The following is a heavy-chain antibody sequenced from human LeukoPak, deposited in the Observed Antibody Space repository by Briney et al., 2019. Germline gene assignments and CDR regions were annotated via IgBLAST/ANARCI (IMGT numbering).Heavy chain of an antibody. J-gene: IGHJ4*02. D-gene: IGHD6-6*01. Sequence: PSETLSLTRSVAGGAISSYYCSWIRKPPWKGQDWIWDIYYSGSTNSNPSLKTRATISVDTSKRQISLKLSSVTAADTAVYYCATTFYSRSSRYFEYWGQGTLVTVSS. V-gene: IGHV4-59*01. CDR3: ATTFYSRSSRYFEY. CDR2: IYYSGST. CDR1: GGAISSYY.